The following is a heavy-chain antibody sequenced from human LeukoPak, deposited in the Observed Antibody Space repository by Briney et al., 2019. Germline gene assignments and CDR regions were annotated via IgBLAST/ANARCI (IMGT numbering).Heavy chain of an antibody. CDR2: IRYDGSNK. Sequence: GGSLRLSCAASGFTFSSYGMHWVRQAPGKGLEWVAFIRYDGSNKYYADSVKGRFTISRDNSKNTLYLQMSSLRAEDTAVYYCAKDTRYFDWLLPSYYYYYGMDVWGQGTTVTVSS. CDR1: GFTFSSYG. J-gene: IGHJ6*02. CDR3: AKDTRYFDWLLPSYYYYYGMDV. D-gene: IGHD3-9*01. V-gene: IGHV3-30*02.